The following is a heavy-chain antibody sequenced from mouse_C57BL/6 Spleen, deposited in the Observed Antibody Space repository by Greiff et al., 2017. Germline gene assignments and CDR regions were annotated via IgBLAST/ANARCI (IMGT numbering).Heavy chain of an antibody. V-gene: IGHV2-2*01. Sequence: QVQLKQSGPGLVQPSQSLSITCTVSGFSLTSYGVHWVRQSPGKGLEWLGVIWSGGSTDYNAAFISRLSISKDNSKSQVFFKMNSLQADDTAIYYCARCDPYAMDYWGQGTSVTVSS. CDR2: IWSGGST. CDR3: ARCDPYAMDY. CDR1: GFSLTSYG. J-gene: IGHJ4*01.